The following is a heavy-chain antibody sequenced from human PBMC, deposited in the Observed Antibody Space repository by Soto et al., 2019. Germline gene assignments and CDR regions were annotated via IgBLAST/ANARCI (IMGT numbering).Heavy chain of an antibody. CDR2: VSHDGRNT. CDR3: AKGGRQWLVTSDFNY. J-gene: IGHJ4*02. V-gene: IGHV3-30*18. D-gene: IGHD6-19*01. CDR1: GFTFSDYA. Sequence: VQLVESGGGVVQPGRSLRLSCAASGFTFSDYAMHWVRQAPGKGLEWVAVVSHDGRNTHYADSVKGRFTISRDSSKNTGCLEMSSLRAEDSAVYYWAKGGRQWLVTSDFNYWGQGALVTVSS.